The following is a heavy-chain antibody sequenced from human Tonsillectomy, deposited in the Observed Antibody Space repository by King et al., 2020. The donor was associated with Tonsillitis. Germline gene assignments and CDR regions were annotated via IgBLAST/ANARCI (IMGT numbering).Heavy chain of an antibody. CDR3: ATERMKFFDY. J-gene: IGHJ4*02. Sequence: VQLVESGGVVVQPGWSLRLSCAASGFTFDHYTMHWVRQAPGKGLEWVSLITSDGYRTYYADSVQGRFTLSRDNSKNSLHLQMNSLRTEDTALYYCATERMKFFDYWGQGTLVTVSS. CDR2: ITSDGYRT. CDR1: GFTFDHYT. D-gene: IGHD2-15*01. V-gene: IGHV3-43*01.